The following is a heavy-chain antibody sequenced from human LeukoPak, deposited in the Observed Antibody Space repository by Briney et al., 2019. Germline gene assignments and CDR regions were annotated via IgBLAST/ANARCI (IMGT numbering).Heavy chain of an antibody. CDR2: INHSGST. CDR3: ARRLGYYYYYMDV. D-gene: IGHD3-16*01. J-gene: IGHJ6*03. CDR1: GGSFSGYY. V-gene: IGHV4-34*01. Sequence: SEPLSLTCAVYGGSFSGYYWSWIRQPPGKGLEWIGEINHSGSTNYNPSLKSRVTISVDTSKNQFSLKLSSVTAADTAVYYCARRLGYYYYYMDVWGKGTTVTISS.